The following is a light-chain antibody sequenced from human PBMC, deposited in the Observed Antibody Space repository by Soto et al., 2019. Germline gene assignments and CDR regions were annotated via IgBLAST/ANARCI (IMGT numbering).Light chain of an antibody. CDR1: NSNIGTNP. V-gene: IGLV1-44*01. CDR3: AAWDDTLSGVV. J-gene: IGLJ2*01. Sequence: QSVLTQPPSASGTPGQRVTISCSGSNSNIGTNPVNWYQQLAGTAPKLLIYRNDLRPSGVPARFSGSKSGTSASLAISGLQSEDEAQYYCAAWDDTLSGVVFGGGTKVTVL. CDR2: RND.